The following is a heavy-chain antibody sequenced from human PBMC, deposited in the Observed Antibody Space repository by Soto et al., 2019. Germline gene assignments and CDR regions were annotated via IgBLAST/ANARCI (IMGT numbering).Heavy chain of an antibody. J-gene: IGHJ4*02. Sequence: SETLSLTCAVSGGSISSGGYSWSWIRQPPGKGLEWIGYIYHSGSTYYNPSLKSRVTISVDRSKNQFSLKLSSVTAADTAVYYCAREQLAKRPFDYWGQGTLVTVSS. D-gene: IGHD6-6*01. CDR1: GGSISSGGYS. CDR3: AREQLAKRPFDY. V-gene: IGHV4-30-2*01. CDR2: IYHSGST.